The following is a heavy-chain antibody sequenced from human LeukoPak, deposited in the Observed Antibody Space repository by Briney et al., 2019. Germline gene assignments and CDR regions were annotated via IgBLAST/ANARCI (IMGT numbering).Heavy chain of an antibody. CDR3: ATTAARVRRYYYDSSGYYRGAFDI. CDR2: INHSGST. J-gene: IGHJ3*02. Sequence: PSETLSLTCAVYGGSFSGYYWSWIRQPPGKGLEWIGEINHSGSTNYNPSLKSRVTISVDTSKNQFSLKLSSVTAADTAVYYCATTAARVRRYYYDSSGYYRGAFDIWGQGTMVTVSS. V-gene: IGHV4-34*01. D-gene: IGHD3-22*01. CDR1: GGSFSGYY.